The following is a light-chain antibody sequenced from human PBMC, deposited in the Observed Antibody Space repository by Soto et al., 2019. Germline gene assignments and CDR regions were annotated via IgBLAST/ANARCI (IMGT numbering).Light chain of an antibody. Sequence: QSALTQPRSVSGSPGQSVTISCTGTSSDVGGYNDVSWYQQHPGKAPKLMIYDVSKRPSGVPDRFSGSKSGNTASPTISGLQAEDEADYYCCSYAGSFVVFGGGTKLTVL. J-gene: IGLJ2*01. CDR3: CSYAGSFVV. V-gene: IGLV2-11*01. CDR2: DVS. CDR1: SSDVGGYND.